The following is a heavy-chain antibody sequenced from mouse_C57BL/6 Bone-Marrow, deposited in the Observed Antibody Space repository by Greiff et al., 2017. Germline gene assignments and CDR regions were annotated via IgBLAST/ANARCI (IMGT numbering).Heavy chain of an antibody. V-gene: IGHV1-49*01. Sequence: QVQLQQSGAELVRPGSSVKLSCKDSYFAFMASAMHWVKQRPGHGLEWIGSFTMYSDATEYSENFKGKATLTANTSSSTAYMELSSLTSEDSAVYYCAKSIYYDYDGFYYAMDYWGQGTSVTVSS. CDR1: YFAFMASA. CDR2: FTMYSDAT. CDR3: AKSIYYDYDGFYYAMDY. J-gene: IGHJ4*01. D-gene: IGHD2-4*01.